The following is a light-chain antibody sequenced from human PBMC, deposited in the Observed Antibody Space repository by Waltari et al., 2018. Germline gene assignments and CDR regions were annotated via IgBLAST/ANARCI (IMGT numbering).Light chain of an antibody. CDR3: SSYAGSSKGV. CDR2: AVS. CDR1: SSDVGNYKR. Sequence: QSALTPPASVSGSPGQSITISCTGTSSDVGNYKRVSWYQQHPGKAPRLMMYAVSQRPSGVADRFSGSKSGDMASLTISGLQPEDEAEYFCSSYAGSSKGVFGGGTKVTVL. V-gene: IGLV2-23*02. J-gene: IGLJ2*01.